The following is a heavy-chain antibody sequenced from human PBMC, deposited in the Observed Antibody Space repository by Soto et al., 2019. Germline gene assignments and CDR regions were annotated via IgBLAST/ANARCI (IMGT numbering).Heavy chain of an antibody. J-gene: IGHJ6*02. D-gene: IGHD1-1*01. CDR3: GRLDYPYLSHRYGMDV. V-gene: IGHV5-10-1*01. Sequence: PGESLKISCKGSGYSFTSYWISWVRQMPGKGLEWMGRIDPSDSYTNYSPSFQGHVTISADKSISTAYLQWSSLKASDTAMYYCGRLDYPYLSHRYGMDVWGQGTTVTVSS. CDR1: GYSFTSYW. CDR2: IDPSDSYT.